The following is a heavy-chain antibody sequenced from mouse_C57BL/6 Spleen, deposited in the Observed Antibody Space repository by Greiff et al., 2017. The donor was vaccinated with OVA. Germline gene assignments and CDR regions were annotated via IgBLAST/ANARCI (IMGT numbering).Heavy chain of an antibody. V-gene: IGHV1-82*01. CDR2: IYPGDGDT. CDR1: GYAFSSSW. J-gene: IGHJ2*01. Sequence: QVQLKESGPELVKPGASVKISCKASGYAFSSSWMNWVKQRPGKGLEWIGRIYPGDGDTNYNGKFKGKATLTADKSSSTAYMQLSSLTSEDSAVYFCAARGYYSNLDYWGQGTTLTVSS. CDR3: AARGYYSNLDY. D-gene: IGHD2-5*01.